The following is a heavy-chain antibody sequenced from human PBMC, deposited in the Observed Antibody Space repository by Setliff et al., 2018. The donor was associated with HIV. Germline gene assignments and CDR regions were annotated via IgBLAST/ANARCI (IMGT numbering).Heavy chain of an antibody. J-gene: IGHJ4*02. CDR1: GGSIGNQY. Sequence: SETLSLTCTVSGGSIGNQYWSWIRQPQGKGLEWIGYIYYSGTTHYNPSLKSRAAMSVDTSKNQFSLGLTSVTPADTAVYYCARLRVSSSSQTFDHWGQGILVTVSS. CDR3: ARLRVSSSSQTFDH. CDR2: IYYSGTT. V-gene: IGHV4-59*11. D-gene: IGHD6-6*01.